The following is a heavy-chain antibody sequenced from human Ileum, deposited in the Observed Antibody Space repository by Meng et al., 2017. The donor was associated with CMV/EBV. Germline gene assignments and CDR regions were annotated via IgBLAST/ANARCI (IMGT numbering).Heavy chain of an antibody. J-gene: IGHJ4*02. V-gene: IGHV3-30-3*01. D-gene: IGHD1-1*01. CDR3: ASYTGRKVDY. Sequence: GESLKISCVASGFWFNKYAVHWVRQAPGKGLEWVAVISDDGTNKYYADSVMGRFSISRDNPKNTLYLQMTSLRSDDTAVYYCASYTGRKVDYWGQGTLVTVSS. CDR1: GFWFNKYA. CDR2: ISDDGTNK.